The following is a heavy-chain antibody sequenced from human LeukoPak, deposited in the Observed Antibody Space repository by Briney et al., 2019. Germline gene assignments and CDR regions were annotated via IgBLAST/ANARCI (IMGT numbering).Heavy chain of an antibody. Sequence: GGSLRLSCAASGFIFSSYEMNWVRQAPGKGLEWISYISSSGSTRYYADSVKGRFTISRDNAKNSLYLQMNSLRAEDMAVYYCARGRGVDYWGQGTLVTVSS. CDR2: ISSSGSTR. CDR1: GFIFSSYE. J-gene: IGHJ4*02. V-gene: IGHV3-48*03. CDR3: ARGRGVDY.